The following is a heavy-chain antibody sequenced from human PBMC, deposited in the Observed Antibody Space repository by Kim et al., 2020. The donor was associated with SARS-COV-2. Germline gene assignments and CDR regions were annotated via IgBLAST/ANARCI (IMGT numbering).Heavy chain of an antibody. D-gene: IGHD3-10*01. CDR1: GYTFTSYG. J-gene: IGHJ4*02. CDR2: ISAYNGNT. Sequence: ASVKVSCKGSGYTFTSYGVSWVRQAPGQGLEWVGWISAYNGNTAYAQKFQGRVTMTTDTSTSTAYMELRSLRSDDTAVYYCARSPRTYSGDLTNWGQGTLVTVSS. V-gene: IGHV1-18*01. CDR3: ARSPRTYSGDLTN.